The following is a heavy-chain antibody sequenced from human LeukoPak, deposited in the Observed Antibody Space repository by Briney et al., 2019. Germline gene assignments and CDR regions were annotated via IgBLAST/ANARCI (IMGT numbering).Heavy chain of an antibody. V-gene: IGHV1-2*02. CDR3: ARDRSAVVVVPAAMPLV. CDR1: GYTFTGYY. Sequence: ASVKVSCKASGYTFTGYYMHWVRQAPGQGLEWMGWINPNSGGTNYAQKFQGRVTMTRDTSISTAYMELSRLRSDDTAVYYCARDRSAVVVVPAAMPLVWGQGTLVTVPS. CDR2: INPNSGGT. J-gene: IGHJ4*02. D-gene: IGHD2-2*01.